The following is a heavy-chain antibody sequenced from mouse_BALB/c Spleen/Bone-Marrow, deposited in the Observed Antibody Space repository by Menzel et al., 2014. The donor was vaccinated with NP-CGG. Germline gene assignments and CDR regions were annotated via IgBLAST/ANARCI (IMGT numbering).Heavy chain of an antibody. Sequence: EVQVVESGPVLVKPGASVKMSCKASGYTFTTYVVHWVKQKPGQGLEWIGYINPYNDNTKYNEKFKGKATLTSDKSSSTAFMDLSSLTSEDSAVYYCARGMIGHYYTMDYWGQGTSVIVSS. CDR1: GYTFTTYV. D-gene: IGHD2-4*01. CDR2: INPYNDNT. V-gene: IGHV1-14*01. J-gene: IGHJ4*01. CDR3: ARGMIGHYYTMDY.